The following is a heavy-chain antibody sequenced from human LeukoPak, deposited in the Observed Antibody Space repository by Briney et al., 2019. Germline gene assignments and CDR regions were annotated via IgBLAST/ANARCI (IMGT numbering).Heavy chain of an antibody. CDR3: ARGPSGSYHFDY. D-gene: IGHD1-26*01. V-gene: IGHV4-39*07. J-gene: IGHJ4*02. CDR1: GGSISSSSYY. CDR2: IYYSGST. Sequence: PSETLSLTCTVSGGSISSSSYYWGWIRQPPGKGLEWIGSIYYSGSTYYNPSLKSRVTISVDTSKNQFSLKLSSVTAADTAVYYCARGPSGSYHFDYWGQGTLVTVSS.